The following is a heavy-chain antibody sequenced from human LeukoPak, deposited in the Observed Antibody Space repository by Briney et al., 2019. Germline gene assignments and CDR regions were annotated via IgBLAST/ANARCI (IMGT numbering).Heavy chain of an antibody. J-gene: IGHJ4*02. V-gene: IGHV3-23*01. D-gene: IGHD5-24*01. CDR3: AKDDRWLQYND. CDR2: ISPSGDTT. Sequence: PGGSLRLSCAASGFTFSSYEMNWVRQAPGKGLEWVSGISPSGDTTYYADSVKGRFTVSRDNSKNTLYLQINSLRAEDTAVYYCAKDDRWLQYNDWGQGTLVTVSS. CDR1: GFTFSSYE.